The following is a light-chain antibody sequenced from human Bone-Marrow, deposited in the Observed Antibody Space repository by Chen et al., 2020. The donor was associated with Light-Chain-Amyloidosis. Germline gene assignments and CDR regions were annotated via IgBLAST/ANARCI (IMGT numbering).Light chain of an antibody. J-gene: IGLJ3*02. CDR1: SEHTAYS. Sequence: LVVTHPPSASASPPPSVTLTCTLCSEHTAYSIAWHQQQPGKGPRFLMKLNSDGSHIQGDGIPDRFSGSSFGAERYLTISSLQSEDEADYYCQTWGAGIQVFGGGTKLTVL. V-gene: IGLV4-69*01. CDR3: QTWGAGIQV. CDR2: LNSDGSH.